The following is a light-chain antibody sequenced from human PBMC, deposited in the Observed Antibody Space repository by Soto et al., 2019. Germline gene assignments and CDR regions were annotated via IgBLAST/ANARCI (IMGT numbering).Light chain of an antibody. CDR1: SSDVGGYKY. J-gene: IGLJ1*01. V-gene: IGLV2-14*01. CDR2: EVS. CDR3: SSYTSTSTYV. Sequence: QSVLTQPASVSGSPGQSITISCTGTSSDVGGYKYVSWYQQHPGKAPKLMIYEVSYRPSGVSCRFSGSKSGNTAALTISGLQAEDEADYYCSSYTSTSTYVFGSGTKLTVL.